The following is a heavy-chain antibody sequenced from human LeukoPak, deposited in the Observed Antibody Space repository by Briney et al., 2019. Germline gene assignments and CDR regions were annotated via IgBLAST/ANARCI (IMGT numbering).Heavy chain of an antibody. CDR1: GCTFSSYA. D-gene: IGHD5-12*01. CDR2: ISGSGGRT. V-gene: IGHV3-23*01. Sequence: GGSLRLSCAASGCTFSSYAMSWVRQAPGKGLEWVSGISGSGGRTYYADSVKGRFTISRDNSKNTLYLQMNSLRAEDTAVYYCAKGRGGYNADFDYWGQGTLVTVSS. J-gene: IGHJ4*02. CDR3: AKGRGGYNADFDY.